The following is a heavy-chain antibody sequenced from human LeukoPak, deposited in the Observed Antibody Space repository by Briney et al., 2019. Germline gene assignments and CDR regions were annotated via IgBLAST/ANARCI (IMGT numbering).Heavy chain of an antibody. CDR3: ARDPLLLRYSSSNYYYYMDV. D-gene: IGHD6-6*01. Sequence: KPSETLSLTCTVSGGSISSYYWSWIRQPAGKGLEWIGRIYTSGSTNYNPSLKSRVTMSVDTSKNQFSLKLSSVTAADTAVYYCARDPLLLRYSSSNYYYYMDVWGKGTTVTVSS. CDR2: IYTSGST. J-gene: IGHJ6*03. CDR1: GGSISSYY. V-gene: IGHV4-4*07.